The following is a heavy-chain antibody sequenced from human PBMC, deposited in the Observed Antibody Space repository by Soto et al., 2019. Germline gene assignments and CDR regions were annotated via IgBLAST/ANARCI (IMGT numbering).Heavy chain of an antibody. J-gene: IGHJ5*02. CDR1: GGSISSSSYY. Sequence: PSETLSLTCTVSGGSISSSSYYWGWIRQPPGKGLEWIGSIYYSGSTYYNPSLKSRVTISVDTSKNQFSLKLSSVTAADTAVYYCARLWVVLMVYVPPYQPEWFDPWGQGTLVTVSS. CDR3: ARLWVVLMVYVPPYQPEWFDP. CDR2: IYYSGST. V-gene: IGHV4-39*01. D-gene: IGHD2-8*01.